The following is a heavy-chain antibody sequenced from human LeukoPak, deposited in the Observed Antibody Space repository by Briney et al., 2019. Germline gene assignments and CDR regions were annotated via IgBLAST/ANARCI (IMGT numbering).Heavy chain of an antibody. CDR2: IGTASDT. Sequence: GGSLRLSCAASGFAFSSFDMHWVRQPTGQGLEWVSTIGTASDTYYPGSVEGRFTLSRDNAKNSLYLQINGLTAGDTAVYYCARGPPRGKYYYMDVWGKGTTVTVSS. CDR3: ARGPPRGKYYYMDV. CDR1: GFAFSSFD. V-gene: IGHV3-13*01. D-gene: IGHD1-1*01. J-gene: IGHJ6*03.